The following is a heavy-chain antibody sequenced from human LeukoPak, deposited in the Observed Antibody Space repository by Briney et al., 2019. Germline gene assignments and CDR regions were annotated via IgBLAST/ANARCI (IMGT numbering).Heavy chain of an antibody. CDR1: GYSISSGYY. D-gene: IGHD6-19*01. CDR3: ARGWYSSGWYTDAFDI. V-gene: IGHV4-38-2*01. J-gene: IGHJ3*02. CDR2: IYHSGST. Sequence: KASETLSLTCAVSGYSISSGYYWGWIRQPPGKGLEWIGSIYHSGSTYYNPSLKSRVTISVDTSKNQFSLKLSSVTAADTAVYYCARGWYSSGWYTDAFDIWGQGTMVTVSS.